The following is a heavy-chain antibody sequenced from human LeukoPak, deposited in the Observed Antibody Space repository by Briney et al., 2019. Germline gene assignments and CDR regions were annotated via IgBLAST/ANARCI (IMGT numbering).Heavy chain of an antibody. Sequence: PSETLSLTCAVSGVSFNGYYWSWIRQPPGKGPEWIGEIGHSGSTSYNPSLNSRVTISLDTSKNQFFLKLNFVTAADTAIYYCTRTSPGVPLDVWGRVILVTVSS. D-gene: IGHD7-27*01. J-gene: IGHJ4*02. V-gene: IGHV4-34*01. CDR3: TRTSPGVPLDV. CDR1: GVSFNGYY. CDR2: IGHSGST.